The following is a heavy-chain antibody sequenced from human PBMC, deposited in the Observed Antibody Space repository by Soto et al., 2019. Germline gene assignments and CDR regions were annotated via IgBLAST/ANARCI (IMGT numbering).Heavy chain of an antibody. CDR1: GFTFSSYA. CDR2: ISGSGGSA. CDR3: AKWGRATTSNWLDP. V-gene: IGHV3-23*01. Sequence: GGSLRLSCAASGFTFSSYAMSWVRQAPGKGLEWVSAISGSGGSAYYADSVKGRFTISRDNSKNTLYLQMNSLRAVDTAVYYCAKWGRATTSNWLDPWGQGTLVTVYS. D-gene: IGHD1-26*01. J-gene: IGHJ5*02.